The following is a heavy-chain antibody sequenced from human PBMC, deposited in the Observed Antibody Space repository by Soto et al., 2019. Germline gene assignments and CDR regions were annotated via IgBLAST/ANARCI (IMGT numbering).Heavy chain of an antibody. V-gene: IGHV6-1*01. CDR1: GDSVSSNSAA. J-gene: IGHJ6*02. CDR3: ASGSPSWGYYYYGMDV. CDR2: TYYRSKWYN. Sequence: SQTLSLTCAISGDSVSSNSAAWNWIRQSPSRGLEWLGRTYYRSKWYNDYAVSVKSRITINPDTSKNQFSLKLSSVTAADTAVYYCASGSPSWGYYYYGMDVWGQGTTVTVSS. D-gene: IGHD7-27*01.